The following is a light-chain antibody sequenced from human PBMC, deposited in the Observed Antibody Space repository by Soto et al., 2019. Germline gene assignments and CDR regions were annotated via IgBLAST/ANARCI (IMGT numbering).Light chain of an antibody. J-gene: IGKJ1*01. V-gene: IGKV1-5*01. CDR3: QQYNSYSR. Sequence: DVKMTQSASTLSASVGDRVTITCRASQSISSWLAWYQQKPGKAPKLLIYDASSLESGVPSRFSGSGSGTEFTLAISSLQPDDFATYYCQQYNSYSRFGQGTKVDIK. CDR2: DAS. CDR1: QSISSW.